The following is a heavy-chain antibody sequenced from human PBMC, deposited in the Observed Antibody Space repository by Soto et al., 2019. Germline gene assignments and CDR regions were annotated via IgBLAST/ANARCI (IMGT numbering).Heavy chain of an antibody. V-gene: IGHV4-31*03. Sequence: QLQLQESGPGLVKPSETLSLTCTVSGASISSGGEYWSWIRQHPGKGLEWIGYIYYSGSADYNPSITSRVTMSAAASTNQFSLKLSSVTAADTAIYYCSSTLDVVIADSPYFDFWGQGILVTVSS. J-gene: IGHJ4*02. CDR2: IYYSGSA. CDR3: SSTLDVVIADSPYFDF. D-gene: IGHD2-21*01. CDR1: GASISSGGEY.